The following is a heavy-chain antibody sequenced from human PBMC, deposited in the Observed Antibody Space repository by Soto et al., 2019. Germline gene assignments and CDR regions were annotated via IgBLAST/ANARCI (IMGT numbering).Heavy chain of an antibody. CDR3: ARSKRGRSYDISTGYNWFDP. J-gene: IGHJ5*02. Sequence: AVMPTWKASGCRYTSNGITWRRQAPGQGLEWMGWISVYNGNTNYAQKLQGRVTLTTETSTSTAYMDLRSLRSDDTAVYYCARSKRGRSYDISTGYNWFDPW. D-gene: IGHD3-9*01. CDR2: ISVYNGNT. V-gene: IGHV1-18*04. CDR1: GCRYTSNG.